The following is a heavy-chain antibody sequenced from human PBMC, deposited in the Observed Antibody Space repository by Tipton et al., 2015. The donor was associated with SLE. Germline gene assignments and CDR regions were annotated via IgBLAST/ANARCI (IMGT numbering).Heavy chain of an antibody. V-gene: IGHV4-59*01. CDR3: AREVYGRFPI. J-gene: IGHJ4*02. Sequence: LRLSCTVSGYSISPYYWSWIRQTPGKGLEWIGYIHSSGTTNYSPSLNSRVTMSVDTSKNQFSLRLTSVTVADSAVYYCAREVYGRFPIWGQGALVTVSS. D-gene: IGHD3-10*01. CDR2: IHSSGTT. CDR1: GYSISPYY.